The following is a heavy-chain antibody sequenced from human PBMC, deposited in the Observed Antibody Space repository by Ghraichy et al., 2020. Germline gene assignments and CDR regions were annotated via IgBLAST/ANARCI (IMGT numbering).Heavy chain of an antibody. J-gene: IGHJ6*02. Sequence: GGSLRLSCAASGFTFSSYSMNWVRQAPGKGLEWVSSISSSSSYIYYADSVKGRFTISRDNAKNSLYLQMNSLRAEDTAVYYCARDTEDHYYYGMDVWGQGTTVTVSS. CDR2: ISSSSSYI. D-gene: IGHD1-14*01. V-gene: IGHV3-21*01. CDR1: GFTFSSYS. CDR3: ARDTEDHYYYGMDV.